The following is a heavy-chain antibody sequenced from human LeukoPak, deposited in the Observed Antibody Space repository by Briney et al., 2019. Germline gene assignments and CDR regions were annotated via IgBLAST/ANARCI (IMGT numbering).Heavy chain of an antibody. V-gene: IGHV3-74*01. CDR1: GFTFSSYW. J-gene: IGHJ3*02. D-gene: IGHD1-26*01. Sequence: PGRSLRLSCAASGFTFSSYWMHWVRQAPGKGLVWVSRINSDGTSTTYADSVKGRFTISRDNAKNTLDLQMNSLRAEDTAVYYCARRGASTGAFDIWGQGTMVTVSS. CDR3: ARRGASTGAFDI. CDR2: INSDGTST.